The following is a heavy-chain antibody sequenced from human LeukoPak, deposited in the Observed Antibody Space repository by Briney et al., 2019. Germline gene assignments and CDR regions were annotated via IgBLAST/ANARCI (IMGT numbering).Heavy chain of an antibody. J-gene: IGHJ4*02. Sequence: SQTLSLTCTVSGGSISSGGYYWSWIRQHPGKGLEWIGYIYYSGSTYYNPSLKSRDTISVDTSKNQFSLKLSSVTAADTAVYYCASGGAYCSSTSCYAFDCWGQGTLVTVSS. CDR2: IYYSGST. CDR3: ASGGAYCSSTSCYAFDC. V-gene: IGHV4-31*03. CDR1: GGSISSGGYY. D-gene: IGHD2-2*01.